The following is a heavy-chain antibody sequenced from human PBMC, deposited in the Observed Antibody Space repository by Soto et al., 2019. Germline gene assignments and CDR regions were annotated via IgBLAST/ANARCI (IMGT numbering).Heavy chain of an antibody. Sequence: QVQLVESGGGVVQPGRSLRLSCAASGFTFSMYDIHWVRQAPGKGLALVAVISYDGSNKYYADCVNGRFTIYRDNTKNTQYLQRNSLRAEDTAVYYGARRYSGYELVVDYWGQGTLVTVSS. CDR3: ARRYSGYELVVDY. CDR1: GFTFSMYD. V-gene: IGHV3-30-3*01. J-gene: IGHJ4*02. D-gene: IGHD5-12*01. CDR2: ISYDGSNK.